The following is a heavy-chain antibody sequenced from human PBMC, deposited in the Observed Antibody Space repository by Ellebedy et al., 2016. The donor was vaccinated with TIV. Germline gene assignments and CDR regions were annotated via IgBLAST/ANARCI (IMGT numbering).Heavy chain of an antibody. D-gene: IGHD3-10*01. CDR1: GFTFSSYA. Sequence: PGGSLRLSCVGSGFTFSSYAMSWVRQAPGKGLDWVSNLSASGGSTYYADSVKGRFTISRDNSKNTLYLQMNSLKGEDTAVYYCAKRVTMVREVITYYHYAMDVWGQGTTVTVSS. CDR2: LSASGGST. J-gene: IGHJ6*02. V-gene: IGHV3-23*01. CDR3: AKRVTMVREVITYYHYAMDV.